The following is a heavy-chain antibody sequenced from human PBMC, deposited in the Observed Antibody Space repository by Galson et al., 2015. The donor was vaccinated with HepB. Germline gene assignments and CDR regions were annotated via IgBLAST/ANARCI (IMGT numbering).Heavy chain of an antibody. D-gene: IGHD3-22*01. CDR3: ARDPHYYDSSGYPGG. CDR2: IIPIFGTA. CDR1: GGTFSSYA. V-gene: IGHV1-69*01. Sequence: SCAASGGTFSSYAISWVRQAPGQGLEWMGGIIPIFGTANYAQKFQGRVTITADESTSTAYMELSSLRSEDTAVYYCARDPHYYDSSGYPGGWGQGTLVTVSS. J-gene: IGHJ4*02.